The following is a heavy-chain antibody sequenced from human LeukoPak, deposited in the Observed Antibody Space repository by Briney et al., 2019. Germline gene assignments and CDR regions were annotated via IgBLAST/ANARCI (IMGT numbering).Heavy chain of an antibody. V-gene: IGHV3-23*01. CDR1: GFTFSSYA. Sequence: GGSLRLSCAASGFTFSSYAMSWVRQAPGKGLEWVSAIIGSGSSTYYADSVKGRFTISRDNSKNTLFLQMNSLRAEDTAVYYCVRDRCSGGSCRLFDYWGQGALVTVSS. J-gene: IGHJ4*02. CDR3: VRDRCSGGSCRLFDY. D-gene: IGHD2-15*01. CDR2: IIGSGSST.